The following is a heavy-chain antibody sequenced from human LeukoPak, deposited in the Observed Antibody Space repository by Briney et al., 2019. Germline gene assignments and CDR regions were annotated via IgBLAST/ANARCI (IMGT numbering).Heavy chain of an antibody. D-gene: IGHD4-23*01. CDR3: ARNTGGNSEVAFDI. Sequence: SQTLSLTCTVSGGSISSGSYYWSWIRQPAGKGLEWIGRIYTSGSNNYNPSLKSRATISVDTSKNHSSLQLSSVTAADTAVYYCARNTGGNSEVAFDIWGQGTMVTVSS. J-gene: IGHJ3*02. CDR2: IYTSGSN. V-gene: IGHV4-61*02. CDR1: GGSISSGSYY.